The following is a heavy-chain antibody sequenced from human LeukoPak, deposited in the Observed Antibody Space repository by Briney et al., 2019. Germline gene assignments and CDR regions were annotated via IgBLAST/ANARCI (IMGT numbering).Heavy chain of an antibody. CDR3: ASTEWNYAR. CDR1: GGSITNYY. D-gene: IGHD1-7*01. J-gene: IGHJ4*02. CDR2: IHYSGST. V-gene: IGHV4-59*08. Sequence: SGTPSLTPTVSGGSITNYYWSWMRQPPRKGLEWIEYIHYSGSTNYNPSLKSRVTISLDTSKNQFSLRLTSVTAADTAIYYCASTEWNYARWGQGTLVTVSS.